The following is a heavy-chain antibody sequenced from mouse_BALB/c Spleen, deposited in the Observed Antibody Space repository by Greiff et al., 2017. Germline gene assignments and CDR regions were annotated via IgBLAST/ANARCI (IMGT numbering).Heavy chain of an antibody. CDR2: ISSGGSYT. CDR3: ARQGITTVVATYDYFDY. J-gene: IGHJ2*01. D-gene: IGHD1-1*01. V-gene: IGHV5-6*01. Sequence: EVQLVESGGDLVKPGGSLKLSCAASGFTFSSYGMSWVRQTPDKRLEWVATISSGGSYTYYPDSVKGRFTISRDNAKNTLYLQMSSLKSEDTAMYYCARQGITTVVATYDYFDYWGQGTTLTVSS. CDR1: GFTFSSYG.